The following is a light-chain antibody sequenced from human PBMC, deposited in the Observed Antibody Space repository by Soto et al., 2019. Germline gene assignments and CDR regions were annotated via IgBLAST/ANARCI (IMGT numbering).Light chain of an antibody. CDR1: QSISRY. V-gene: IGKV1-39*01. CDR3: QQNYRATPWT. J-gene: IGKJ1*01. Sequence: DIQMTQSPSSLFASVGDRITITCRASQSISRYLNWYQHKPGKAPKFLINAASSLERGVPSRFSGGGSGTDFTLNISSLQPDDFATYYCQQNYRATPWTFGQGTKVEVK. CDR2: AAS.